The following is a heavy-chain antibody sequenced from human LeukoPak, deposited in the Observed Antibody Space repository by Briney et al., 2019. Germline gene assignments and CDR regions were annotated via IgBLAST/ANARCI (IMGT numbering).Heavy chain of an antibody. Sequence: ASVKVSCKASGYTFTSYAMNWVRQAPGQGLEWMGWINTNTGNPTYAQGFTGRFVFSLDTSVSTAYLQISSLKAEDTAVYYCAREGGSYYPYYYYGMDVWGQGTTVTVSS. CDR3: AREGGSYYPYYYYGMDV. V-gene: IGHV7-4-1*02. D-gene: IGHD1-26*01. CDR1: GYTFTSYA. CDR2: INTNTGNP. J-gene: IGHJ6*02.